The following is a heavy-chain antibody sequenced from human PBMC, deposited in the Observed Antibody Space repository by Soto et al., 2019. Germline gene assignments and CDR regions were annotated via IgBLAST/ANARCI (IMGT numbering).Heavy chain of an antibody. Sequence: EVQLVESGGGLVKPGGSLRLSCAASGFTFSSYSMPWVRQAPGKGLEWVSSINSRSSSIYYADSVKGRFTISRDNAKNSPYLQMNSLRAEDTAVYYCARKASGDYWGQGTLVTVSS. V-gene: IGHV3-21*01. D-gene: IGHD3-10*01. CDR2: INSRSSSI. CDR3: ARKASGDY. J-gene: IGHJ4*02. CDR1: GFTFSSYS.